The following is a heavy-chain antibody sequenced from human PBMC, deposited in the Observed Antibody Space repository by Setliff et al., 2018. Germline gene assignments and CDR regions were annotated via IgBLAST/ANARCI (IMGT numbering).Heavy chain of an antibody. Sequence: SVKVSCKASGGTFSSSAISWVRQAPGQGLEWVGRIIPFFGTANSAQKFQGRVTMTSDTSTNTVFMELRSLRSDDTAVYYCARGGVAAAGRKGVFEYWGQGTLVTVSS. CDR1: GGTFSSSA. CDR2: IIPFFGTA. D-gene: IGHD6-13*01. CDR3: ARGGVAAAGRKGVFEY. J-gene: IGHJ4*02. V-gene: IGHV1-69*05.